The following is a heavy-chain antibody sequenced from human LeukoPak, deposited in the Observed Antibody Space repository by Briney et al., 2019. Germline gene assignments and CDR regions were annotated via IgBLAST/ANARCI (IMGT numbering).Heavy chain of an antibody. Sequence: GGSLRLSCAASGFTFSSYEMNWVRQAPGKGLEWVSAISGSGGSTYYADSVKGRFTISRDNSKNTLYLQMNSLRAEDTAVYYCAKSTFHSSGYLGYWGQGTLVTVSS. CDR1: GFTFSSYE. CDR2: ISGSGGST. V-gene: IGHV3-23*01. D-gene: IGHD3-22*01. J-gene: IGHJ4*02. CDR3: AKSTFHSSGYLGY.